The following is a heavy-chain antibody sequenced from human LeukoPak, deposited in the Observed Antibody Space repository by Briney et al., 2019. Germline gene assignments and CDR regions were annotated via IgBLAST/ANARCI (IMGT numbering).Heavy chain of an antibody. CDR2: IKQDGSEK. Sequence: PGGSLRLSCAASGFTFSSYWMSWVRQAPGKGLEWVANIKQDGSEKYYVDSVKGRFTISRDNAKNSLYLQMNSLRAEDTAVYYCAKDRWEYAFGSRAFYKPDIIFWGQGTRVTVSS. CDR3: AKDRWEYAFGSRAFYKPDIIF. CDR1: GFTFSSYW. J-gene: IGHJ4*02. D-gene: IGHD3-10*01. V-gene: IGHV3-7*01.